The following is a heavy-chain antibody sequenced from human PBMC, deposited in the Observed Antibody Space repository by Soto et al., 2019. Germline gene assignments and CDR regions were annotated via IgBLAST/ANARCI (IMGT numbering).Heavy chain of an antibody. D-gene: IGHD2-15*01. J-gene: IGHJ5*02. CDR1: GYTFTSYD. V-gene: IGHV1-8*01. CDR2: MNPNSGNT. CDR3: AREYCSGGSCYSNWFDP. Sequence: QVQLVQSGAEVKKPGASVKVSCKASGYTFTSYDINWVRQATGQGLEWMGWMNPNSGNTGYAQKFQRRVTMTRNTSISTAYMELSSLRSEDTAVYYCAREYCSGGSCYSNWFDPWGQATLVTVSS.